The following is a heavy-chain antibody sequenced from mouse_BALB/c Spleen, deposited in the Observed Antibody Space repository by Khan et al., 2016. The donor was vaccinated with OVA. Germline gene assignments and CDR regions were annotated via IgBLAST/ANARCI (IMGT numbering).Heavy chain of an antibody. CDR1: GFAFSNYD. Sequence: EVELVESGGGLVKPGGSLKLSCAASGFAFSNYDMSWVRQTPEKRLEWVATISSTGSYTYYPDSVKGRFSISRDNARNTLYLQMSSLRSEDSALDYCARLGTYDYWGQGTTLTVSS. J-gene: IGHJ2*01. D-gene: IGHD4-1*01. V-gene: IGHV5-9*02. CDR2: ISSTGSYT. CDR3: ARLGTYDY.